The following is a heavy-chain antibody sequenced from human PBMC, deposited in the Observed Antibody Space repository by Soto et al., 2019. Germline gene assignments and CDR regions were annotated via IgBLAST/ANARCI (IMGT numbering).Heavy chain of an antibody. J-gene: IGHJ3*02. V-gene: IGHV4-31*03. CDR1: GGSISSGGYY. D-gene: IGHD2-2*01. CDR3: ARNTDCSSTSCYSVAARPEVAFDI. CDR2: IYYSGST. Sequence: QVQLQESGPGLVKPSQTLSLTCTVSGGSISSGGYYWSWIRQHPGKGLEWIGYIYYSGSTYYNPSLTSRVTISVDTSKNQFYLKLSSVTAADTAVYYCARNTDCSSTSCYSVAARPEVAFDIWGQGTMVTVSS.